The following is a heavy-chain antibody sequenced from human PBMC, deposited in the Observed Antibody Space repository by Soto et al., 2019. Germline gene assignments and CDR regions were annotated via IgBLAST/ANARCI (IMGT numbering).Heavy chain of an antibody. D-gene: IGHD6-13*01. CDR1: GGSISSYY. CDR2: IYYSGST. CDR3: ARIGYSSSPTGYYYYGMDV. Sequence: SETLSLTCTVSGGSISSYYWSWIRQPPVKVLEWIGYIYYSGSTNYNPSLKSLVTISVDTSKNQFSLKLSSVTAADTAVYYCARIGYSSSPTGYYYYGMDVWGQGTTVTVSS. J-gene: IGHJ6*02. V-gene: IGHV4-59*01.